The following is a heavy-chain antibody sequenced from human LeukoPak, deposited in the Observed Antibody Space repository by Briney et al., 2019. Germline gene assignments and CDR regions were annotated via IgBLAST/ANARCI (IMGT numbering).Heavy chain of an antibody. D-gene: IGHD4-23*01. CDR2: ISSDGSKK. CDR3: ARGAHKRDDYGGFFDY. Sequence: PGGSLRLSCAASGFIFSNYAMHWVRQAPGKGLEWEAVISSDGSKKDHADSAKGRFTISRDNSKNTVYLQMNSLRVEDTAVYYCARGAHKRDDYGGFFDYWGRGTLVTVSS. V-gene: IGHV3-30*04. J-gene: IGHJ4*02. CDR1: GFIFSNYA.